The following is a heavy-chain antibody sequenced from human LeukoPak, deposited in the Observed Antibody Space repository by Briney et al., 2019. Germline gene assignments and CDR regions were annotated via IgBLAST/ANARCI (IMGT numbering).Heavy chain of an antibody. CDR2: IYYSGST. V-gene: IGHV4-39*01. CDR1: GVSISSSTYY. Sequence: SETLSLTCTVSGVSISSSTYYWGWIRQPPGKGLEWIGSIYYSGSTYYNVSLKSRVAIFIDTSKNEASLKMDSVTAADTAVYYCARSRGGYNYGLKFFDSWGQGTLVTVSS. D-gene: IGHD5-18*01. CDR3: ARSRGGYNYGLKFFDS. J-gene: IGHJ4*02.